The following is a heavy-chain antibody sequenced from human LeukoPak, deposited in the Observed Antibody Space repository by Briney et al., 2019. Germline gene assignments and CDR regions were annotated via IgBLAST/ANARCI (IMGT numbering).Heavy chain of an antibody. CDR3: ARATNDGWSGHYTGGYYYMDV. V-gene: IGHV4-59*01. Sequence: SETLSLTCTVSGGSISSSYWTSIRQPPGKGLEWIGYINYSGSTNYNPSLKSRVTIFLDMSKNEISLDLSSLTAADTAVYYCARATNDGWSGHYTGGYYYMDVWGKGTTVTVSS. J-gene: IGHJ6*03. D-gene: IGHD3-3*01. CDR2: INYSGST. CDR1: GGSISSSY.